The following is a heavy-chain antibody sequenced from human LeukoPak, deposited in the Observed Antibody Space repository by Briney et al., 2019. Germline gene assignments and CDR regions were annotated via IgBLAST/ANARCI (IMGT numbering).Heavy chain of an antibody. J-gene: IGHJ4*02. CDR2: IYWDDDK. V-gene: IGHV2-5*02. CDR3: AHRRAGDYGY. Sequence: SGPTLVNPTQTLTLTCTFSGFSLSTSGVGVGWIRQPPGKALEWLAPIYWDDDKRYSPSLKSRPTITKDTSKNQVVLTMTNMDHVDTARYYCAHRRAGDYGYWGQGTLVTVSS. D-gene: IGHD4-17*01. CDR1: GFSLSTSGVG.